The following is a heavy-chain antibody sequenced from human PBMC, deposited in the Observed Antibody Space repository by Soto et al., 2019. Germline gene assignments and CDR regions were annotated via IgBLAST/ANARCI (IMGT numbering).Heavy chain of an antibody. J-gene: IGHJ1*01. CDR3: ARDLSIAAAGPEYSQH. CDR1: GFTLSSYA. V-gene: IGHV3-48*01. D-gene: IGHD6-13*01. Sequence: LRLSCAASGFTLSSYAMSWGRQAPGKGLEWVSDISSSSSSTYYADSVKGRFTISRDNAKNSLYLQMNSLRAEDTAVYYCARDLSIAAAGPEYSQHWGQGTLVTVSS. CDR2: ISSSSSST.